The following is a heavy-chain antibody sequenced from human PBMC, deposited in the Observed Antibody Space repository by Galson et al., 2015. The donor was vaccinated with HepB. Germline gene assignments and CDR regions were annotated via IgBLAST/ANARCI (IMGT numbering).Heavy chain of an antibody. Sequence: SLRLSCAASGITFSNFWMAWVRQAPGKGLEWVAYIKPDGSEKFYVDSVKGRFTISRDNSKNSLFLQMNSLRAEDTAAYFCATNSVWAFDYWGQGTLVTVSS. D-gene: IGHD5/OR15-5a*01. CDR1: GITFSNFW. CDR2: IKPDGSEK. CDR3: ATNSVWAFDY. J-gene: IGHJ4*02. V-gene: IGHV3-7*01.